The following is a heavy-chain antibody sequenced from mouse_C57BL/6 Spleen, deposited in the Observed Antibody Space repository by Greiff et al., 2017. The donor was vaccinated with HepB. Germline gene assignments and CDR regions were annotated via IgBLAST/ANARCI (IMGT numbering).Heavy chain of an antibody. CDR2: ISSGGDYI. CDR1: GFTFSSYA. J-gene: IGHJ4*01. Sequence: EVKLVESGEGLVKPGGSLKLSCAASGFTFSSYAMSWVRQTPEKRLEWVAYISSGGDYIYYADTVKGRFTISRDNARNTLYLQMSSLKSEDTAMYYCTRDRIYYGSSPYAMDYWGQGTSVTVSS. D-gene: IGHD1-1*01. V-gene: IGHV5-9-1*02. CDR3: TRDRIYYGSSPYAMDY.